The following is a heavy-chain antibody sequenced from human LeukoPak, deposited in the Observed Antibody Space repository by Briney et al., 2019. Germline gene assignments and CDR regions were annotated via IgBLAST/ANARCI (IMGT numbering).Heavy chain of an antibody. CDR3: ARGGDYGGVY. D-gene: IGHD4-23*01. CDR1: GGSISSGDYY. J-gene: IGHJ4*02. Sequence: SETLTLTCTVSGGSISSGDYYWSWIRQPPGKGLEWIGYIYYSGSTYYNPSLKSRVTISVDTSKNQFSLKLSSVTAADTAVYYCARGGDYGGVYWGQGTLVTVSS. CDR2: IYYSGST. V-gene: IGHV4-30-4*01.